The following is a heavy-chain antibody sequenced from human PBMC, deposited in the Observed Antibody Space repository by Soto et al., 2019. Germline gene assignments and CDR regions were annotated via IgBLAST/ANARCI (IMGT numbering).Heavy chain of an antibody. CDR2: ISGSGGST. Sequence: PGGSLRLSCAASGFTFSSYAMSWVRQAPGKGLEWVSAISGSGGSTYYADSVKGRLTISRDNSKNALYLQMNSLRAEDTAVYYCARDLGGELLNYYYGMDVWGQGTTVTVSS. D-gene: IGHD1-26*01. J-gene: IGHJ6*02. V-gene: IGHV3-23*01. CDR1: GFTFSSYA. CDR3: ARDLGGELLNYYYGMDV.